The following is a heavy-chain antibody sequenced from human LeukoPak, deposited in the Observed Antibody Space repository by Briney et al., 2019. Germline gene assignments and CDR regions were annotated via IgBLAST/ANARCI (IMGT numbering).Heavy chain of an antibody. CDR2: IKQDGSEK. V-gene: IGHV3-7*03. CDR1: GFTFSSYW. CDR3: ARDLAWGAFDY. Sequence: GGSLRLSCAASGFTFSSYWMSWVRQAPGKGLEWVANIKQDGSEKYYVDSVKGRFTISRDNAKTSLYLQMNSLRVEDTAVYYCARDLAWGAFDYWGQGTLVTVSS. J-gene: IGHJ4*02. D-gene: IGHD3-16*01.